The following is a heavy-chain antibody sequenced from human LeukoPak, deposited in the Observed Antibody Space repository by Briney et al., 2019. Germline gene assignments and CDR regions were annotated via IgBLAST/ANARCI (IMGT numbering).Heavy chain of an antibody. CDR3: AKNQYYYGSGIDY. CDR2: ISGSGSST. Sequence: PGGSLRLSCAASGFTFSSYAMSWVRQAPGKGLEWVSAISGSGSSTYYADSVKGRFTISRDNSKNTLYLQMNSLRAEDTAVYYCAKNQYYYGSGIDYWGQGTLVTVSS. D-gene: IGHD3-10*01. J-gene: IGHJ4*02. V-gene: IGHV3-23*01. CDR1: GFTFSSYA.